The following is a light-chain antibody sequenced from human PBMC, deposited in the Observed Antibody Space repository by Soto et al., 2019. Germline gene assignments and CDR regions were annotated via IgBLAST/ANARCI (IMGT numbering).Light chain of an antibody. Sequence: AIRMTQSPSSLSASTGDRVTITCRASQGISSYLAWYQQKPGKAPKLLIYAASTLQSGVPSRFSGSGSGTDFTLTISCLQSEDFVTYYCQQYYSYQYTFGQGTKLEIK. J-gene: IGKJ2*01. CDR1: QGISSY. CDR2: AAS. V-gene: IGKV1-8*01. CDR3: QQYYSYQYT.